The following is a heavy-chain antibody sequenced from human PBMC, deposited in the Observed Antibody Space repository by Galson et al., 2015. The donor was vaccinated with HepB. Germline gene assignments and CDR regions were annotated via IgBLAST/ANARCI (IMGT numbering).Heavy chain of an antibody. CDR2: ISSSGGSK. CDR1: GFTFGSYA. J-gene: IGHJ4*02. Sequence: SLRLSCAASGFTFGSYAMSWVRQAPGKGLEWVSVISSSGGSKYYADSVKGRFTISRDNSKNTLSLQMDSLRAEDTAVYYCAKRRNIGCAGDFDYWGQGTLVTVPS. D-gene: IGHD2-21*01. CDR3: AKRRNIGCAGDFDY. V-gene: IGHV3-23*01.